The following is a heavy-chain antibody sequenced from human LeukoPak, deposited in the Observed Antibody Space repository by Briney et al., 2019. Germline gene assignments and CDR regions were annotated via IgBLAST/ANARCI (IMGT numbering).Heavy chain of an antibody. CDR2: IYTSGST. V-gene: IGHV4-61*02. J-gene: IGHJ5*02. D-gene: IGHD2-15*01. Sequence: SETLSLTCTVSGGSISSGSYYWSWIRQPAGKGLEWIGRIYTSGSTNCNPSLKSRVTISVDTSKNQFSLKLSSVTAADTAVYYCARESPLDRYRSGGSCYSFDWFDPWGQGTLVTVSS. CDR1: GGSISSGSYY. CDR3: ARESPLDRYRSGGSCYSFDWFDP.